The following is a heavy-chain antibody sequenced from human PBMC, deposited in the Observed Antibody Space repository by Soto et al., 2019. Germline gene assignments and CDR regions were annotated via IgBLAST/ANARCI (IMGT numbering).Heavy chain of an antibody. CDR2: ISGSGGST. D-gene: IGHD6-19*01. Sequence: PGGSLRLSCAASGFTFSSYAMSWVRQAPGKGLEWASAISGSGGSTYYADSVKGRFTFSRDNSKNTLYLQMNSLRAEDTAVYYCAKGSPNSSGWYDYWGQGTLVTVSS. CDR1: GFTFSSYA. J-gene: IGHJ4*02. CDR3: AKGSPNSSGWYDY. V-gene: IGHV3-23*01.